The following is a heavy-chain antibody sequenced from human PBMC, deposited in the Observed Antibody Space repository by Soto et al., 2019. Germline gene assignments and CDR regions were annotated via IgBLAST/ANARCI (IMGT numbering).Heavy chain of an antibody. D-gene: IGHD3-3*01. CDR3: ARGVYDFWSGHPKGLDY. CDR2: IRSEANSYAT. Sequence: EVQLVESGGGLVQPGGSLKLSGAASGFTFSGSAMHWVRQASGKGLEWVGRIRSEANSYATAYAVSVKGKFTISRDDSRNTAYLQMNSLKTEDTAVYYCARGVYDFWSGHPKGLDYWGQGTVVTVSS. J-gene: IGHJ4*02. V-gene: IGHV3-73*02. CDR1: GFTFSGSA.